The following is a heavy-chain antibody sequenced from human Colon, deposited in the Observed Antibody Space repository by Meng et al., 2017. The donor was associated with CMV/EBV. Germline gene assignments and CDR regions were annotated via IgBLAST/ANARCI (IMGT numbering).Heavy chain of an antibody. D-gene: IGHD6-6*01. V-gene: IGHV3-30*02. CDR3: AKGGYSSSPSGDY. J-gene: IGHJ4*02. CDR2: LRYDGSNK. Sequence: GESLKISCAASGFTFSSYGMHWVRQAPGKGLEWVAFLRYDGSNKYYADSVKGRFTISRDNSKNTLYLQMNSLRAEDTAVYYCAKGGYSSSPSGDYWGQGTLVTVSS. CDR1: GFTFSSYG.